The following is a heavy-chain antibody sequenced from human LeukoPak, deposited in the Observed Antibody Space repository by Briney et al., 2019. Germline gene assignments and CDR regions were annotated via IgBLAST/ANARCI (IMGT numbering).Heavy chain of an antibody. J-gene: IGHJ4*02. Sequence: GGSLRLSCAASGFTFRSYAMSWVRQAPGKGLEWVSAISGSGGGTYYADSVKGRFSISRDNSKNTLYLQMNSLRAEDTAVYYCAKAPQYYYDTGGYYSYFDYWGQGTLVTVSS. D-gene: IGHD3-22*01. V-gene: IGHV3-23*01. CDR2: ISGSGGGT. CDR1: GFTFRSYA. CDR3: AKAPQYYYDTGGYYSYFDY.